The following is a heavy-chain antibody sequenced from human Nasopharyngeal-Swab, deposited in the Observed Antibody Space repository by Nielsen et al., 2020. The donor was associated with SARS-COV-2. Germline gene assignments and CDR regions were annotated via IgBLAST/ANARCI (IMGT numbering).Heavy chain of an antibody. V-gene: IGHV7-4-1*02. J-gene: IGHJ4*02. CDR2: INTNTGNP. Sequence: WVRQAPGKGLEWMGWINTNTGNPTYAQGFTGRFVFSLDTSVSTAYLQISSLKAEDTAVCYCARGHDTSDYWGQGTLVTVSS. D-gene: IGHD3-9*01. CDR3: ARGHDTSDY.